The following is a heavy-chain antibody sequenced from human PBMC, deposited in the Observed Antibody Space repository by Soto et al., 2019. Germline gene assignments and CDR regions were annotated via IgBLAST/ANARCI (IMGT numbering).Heavy chain of an antibody. J-gene: IGHJ6*02. D-gene: IGHD1-26*01. CDR1: GFTFSSYG. CDR2: IWYDGSNK. CDR3: ARDFARIGRSPVGATTIHYYYGMDV. Sequence: GGSLRLSCAASGFTFSSYGMHWVRQAPGKGLEWVAVIWYDGSNKYYADSVKGRFTISRDNSKNTLYLQMNSLRAEDTAVYYCARDFARIGRSPVGATTIHYYYGMDVWGQGTTVTVSS. V-gene: IGHV3-33*01.